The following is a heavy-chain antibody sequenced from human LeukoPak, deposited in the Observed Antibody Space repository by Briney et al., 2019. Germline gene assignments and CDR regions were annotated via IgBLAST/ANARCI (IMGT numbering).Heavy chain of an antibody. V-gene: IGHV3-66*02. J-gene: IGHJ4*02. CDR3: ARAPNYYGRPLGKN. D-gene: IGHD3-10*01. CDR1: GFTVSSNY. Sequence: GGSLRLSCAASGFTVSSNYMSWVRQAPRKGLEWVSVIYSGGSTYYADSVKGRFTISRDNSKNTLYLQMNSLRAEDTAVYYCARAPNYYGRPLGKNWGQGTLVTVSS. CDR2: IYSGGST.